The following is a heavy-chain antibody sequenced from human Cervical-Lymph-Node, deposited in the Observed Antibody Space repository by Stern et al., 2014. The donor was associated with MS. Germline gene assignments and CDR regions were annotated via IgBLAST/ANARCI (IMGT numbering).Heavy chain of an antibody. CDR1: GGSIGGGGYY. D-gene: IGHD1-1*01. CDR2: IYYSGSN. J-gene: IGHJ4*02. Sequence: QMQLQESGPGLVKPSHTLSLTCNVSGGSIGGGGYYWSWIRQDQGKGLEWIGDIYYSGSNYYKTSLKRRVGTSVDNPNNQFSRRLISVTAADTAVYDCARDRAGESAYNHYYFDYWGQGTLVTVSS. CDR3: ARDRAGESAYNHYYFDY. V-gene: IGHV4-31*03.